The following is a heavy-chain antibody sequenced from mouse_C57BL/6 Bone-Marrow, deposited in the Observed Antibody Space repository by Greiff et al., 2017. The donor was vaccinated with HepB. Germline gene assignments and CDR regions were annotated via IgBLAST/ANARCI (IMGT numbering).Heavy chain of an antibody. V-gene: IGHV1-62-2*01. CDR1: GYTFTEYT. Sequence: QVHVKQSGAELVKPGASVKLSCKASGYTFTEYTIHWVKQRSGQGLEWIGWFYPGSGSIKYNEKFKDKATLTADKSSSTVYMALSRLTSEDSAVYFCARHEEYYGSSRWYFDVWGTGTTVTVSS. D-gene: IGHD1-1*01. CDR3: ARHEEYYGSSRWYFDV. J-gene: IGHJ1*03. CDR2: FYPGSGSI.